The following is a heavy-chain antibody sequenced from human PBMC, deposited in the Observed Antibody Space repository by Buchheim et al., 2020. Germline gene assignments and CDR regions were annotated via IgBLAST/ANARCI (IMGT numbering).Heavy chain of an antibody. CDR1: GFTFSSYG. J-gene: IGHJ6*02. CDR3: ARDPPGITMIANGMDV. Sequence: QVQLVESGGGVVQPGRSLRLSCAASGFTFSSYGMHWVRQAPGKGLEWVAVIWYDGSNKYYADSVKGRFTISRDNSKNTLYLQMNSLRAEDTAVYYCARDPPGITMIANGMDVWGQGTT. D-gene: IGHD3-22*01. V-gene: IGHV3-33*01. CDR2: IWYDGSNK.